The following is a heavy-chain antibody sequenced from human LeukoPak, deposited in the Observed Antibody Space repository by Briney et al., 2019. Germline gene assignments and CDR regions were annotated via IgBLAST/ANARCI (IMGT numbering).Heavy chain of an antibody. V-gene: IGHV3-23*01. J-gene: IGHJ3*02. CDR2: ISGSGGST. CDR3: ANLPLQLWPPRNAFDI. D-gene: IGHD5-18*01. Sequence: PGGSLRLSCAASGFTFSSYAMSWVRQAPGKGLEWVSAISGSGGSTYYADSVKGRFTISRDNSKNTLYLQMNSLRAEDTAVYYCANLPLQLWPPRNAFDIWGQGTVVTVSS. CDR1: GFTFSSYA.